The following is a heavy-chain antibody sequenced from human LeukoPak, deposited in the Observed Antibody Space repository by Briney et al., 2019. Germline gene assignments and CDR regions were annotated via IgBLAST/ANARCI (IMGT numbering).Heavy chain of an antibody. CDR3: ARDYVVATINNPFDI. J-gene: IGHJ3*02. D-gene: IGHD5-12*01. CDR1: GFTFSSYN. V-gene: IGHV3-21*01. CDR2: ISSSTTYI. Sequence: GGSLRLSCEASGFTFSSYNINWVRQAPGKGLEWVSSISSSTTYISYADSVRGRFTVSRDNARNSLYLQMNSLRAEDTAVYYCARDYVVATINNPFDIWGRGTMVTVSS.